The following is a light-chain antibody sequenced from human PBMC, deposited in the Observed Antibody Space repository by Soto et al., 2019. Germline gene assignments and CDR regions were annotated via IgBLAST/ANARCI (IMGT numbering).Light chain of an antibody. V-gene: IGLV2-14*01. CDR2: GVS. Sequence: QSALAQPASVSGSPGQSITISCTGTSSDVGSYNFVSWYQQLPGKAPKLMIYGVSNRPSGVSNRFSGSKSGNTASLTISGLQAEDEADYYCSSYTTSSNYVFGSGTKVTVL. CDR1: SSDVGSYNF. CDR3: SSYTTSSNYV. J-gene: IGLJ1*01.